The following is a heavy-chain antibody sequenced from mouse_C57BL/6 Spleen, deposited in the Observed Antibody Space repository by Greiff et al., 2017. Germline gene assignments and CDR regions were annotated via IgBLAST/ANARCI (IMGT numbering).Heavy chain of an antibody. D-gene: IGHD2-10*01. CDR1: GFTFTDYY. J-gene: IGHJ4*01. CDR2: IRNKANGYTT. CDR3: ARYPSYYGNSYAMDY. V-gene: IGHV7-3*01. Sequence: EVQGVESGGGLVQPGGSLSLSCAASGFTFTDYYMSWVRQPPGKALEWLGFIRNKANGYTTEYSASVKGRFTISRDNSQSILYLQMNALRAEDSATYYCARYPSYYGNSYAMDYWGQGTSVTVSS.